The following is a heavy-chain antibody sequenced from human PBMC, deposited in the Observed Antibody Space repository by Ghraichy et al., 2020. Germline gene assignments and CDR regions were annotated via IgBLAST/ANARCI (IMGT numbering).Heavy chain of an antibody. CDR3: ARVFEDYYYYMDV. Sequence: SQTLSLTCTVSGGSISSSSYYWGWIRQPPGKGLEWVGSIFYSGSTYYNPSLKSRVTISVDTSKNQFSLKLSSVTAADTAVYYCARVFEDYYYYMDVWGKGTTVTVSS. V-gene: IGHV4-39*01. CDR1: GGSISSSSYY. J-gene: IGHJ6*03. CDR2: IFYSGST.